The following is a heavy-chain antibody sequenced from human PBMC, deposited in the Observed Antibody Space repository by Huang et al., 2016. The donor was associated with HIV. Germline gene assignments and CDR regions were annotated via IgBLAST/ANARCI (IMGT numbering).Heavy chain of an antibody. CDR3: ARFSHKRSTHESGFGY. Sequence: EVQLVQSGVELKKPGESLKISCRASGYTFTHYWIGWVRQMPGKGLEWMGLVYPGDADTRYSPSFQGQVTISADKPVNTAYLQWGGLKASDTAIYYCARFSHKRSTHESGFGYWGQGTLVTVSS. D-gene: IGHD2-2*01. J-gene: IGHJ4*02. V-gene: IGHV5-51*01. CDR2: VYPGDADT. CDR1: GYTFTHYW.